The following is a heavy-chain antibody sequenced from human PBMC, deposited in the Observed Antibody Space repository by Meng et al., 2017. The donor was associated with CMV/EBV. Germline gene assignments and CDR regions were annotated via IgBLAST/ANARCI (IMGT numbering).Heavy chain of an antibody. D-gene: IGHD2/OR15-2a*01. CDR3: ARDRIFDV. CDR1: GFTFSSYW. CDR2: INSDGSIR. J-gene: IGHJ6*02. Sequence: GESLKTSCAASGFTFSSYWMYWVRQAPGKGLVWVSRINSDGSIRTYADSVKGRFTISRDTAKNTLYLQMNSLRVEDTAVYYCARDRIFDVWGQGTTVTVSS. V-gene: IGHV3-74*03.